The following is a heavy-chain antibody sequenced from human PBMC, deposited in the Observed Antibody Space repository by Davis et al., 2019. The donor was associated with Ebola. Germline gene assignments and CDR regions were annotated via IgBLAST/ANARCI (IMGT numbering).Heavy chain of an antibody. CDR3: ARSPYYYYYAMDV. Sequence: GESLKIPCAASGFTFSSYGMHWVRQAPGKGLEWVAFIRYDGSNKYYADSVKGRFTISRDNSKNTVHLQMSSLRTEDTAVYFCARSPYYYYYAMDVWGKGTTVSVSS. CDR2: IRYDGSNK. J-gene: IGHJ6*04. V-gene: IGHV3-33*08. CDR1: GFTFSSYG.